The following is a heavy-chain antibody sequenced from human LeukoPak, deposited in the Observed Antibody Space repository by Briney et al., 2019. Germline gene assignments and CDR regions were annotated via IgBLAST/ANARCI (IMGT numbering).Heavy chain of an antibody. CDR1: GFTFSAYA. CDR2: IYHSGST. D-gene: IGHD2-21*01. J-gene: IGHJ6*03. V-gene: IGHV4-38-2*01. CDR3: ARGIYYYYMDV. Sequence: PGGSLRLSCAASGFTFSAYAMNWVRQPPGKGLEWIGSIYHSGSTYYNPSLKSRVTISVDTSKNQFSLKLSSVTAADTAVYYCARGIYYYYMDVWGKGTTVTVSS.